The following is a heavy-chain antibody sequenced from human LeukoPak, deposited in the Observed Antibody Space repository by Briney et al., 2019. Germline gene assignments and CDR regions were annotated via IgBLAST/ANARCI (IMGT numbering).Heavy chain of an antibody. V-gene: IGHV3-23*01. Sequence: PGGSLRLSCAASGFTFSSYAMSWVRQAPGKGLEWVSAISGSGGSTYYADSVKGRFTISRDNSKNTLYLQMNSLRAEDTAVYYCAIAVVGATTSYFDYWGQGTLVTVSS. D-gene: IGHD1-26*01. CDR3: AIAVVGATTSYFDY. CDR1: GFTFSSYA. CDR2: ISGSGGST. J-gene: IGHJ4*02.